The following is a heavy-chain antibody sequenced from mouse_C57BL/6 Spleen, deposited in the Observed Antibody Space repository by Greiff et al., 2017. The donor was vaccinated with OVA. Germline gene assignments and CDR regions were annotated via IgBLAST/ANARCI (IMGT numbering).Heavy chain of an antibody. CDR1: GFTFSSYA. J-gene: IGHJ2*01. D-gene: IGHD2-1*01. V-gene: IGHV5-4*01. CDR2: ISDGGSYT. CDR3: AREDYGNYPDY. Sequence: EVQLVESGGGLVKPGGSLKLSCAASGFTFSSYAMSWVRQTPEKRLEWVATISDGGSYTYYPDNVKGRFTISRDNAKNNLYLQMSHLKSEDTAMYYCAREDYGNYPDYWGQGTTLTVSS.